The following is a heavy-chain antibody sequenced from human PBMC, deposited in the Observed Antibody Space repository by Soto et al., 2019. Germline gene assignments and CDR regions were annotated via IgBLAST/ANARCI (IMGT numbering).Heavy chain of an antibody. D-gene: IGHD3-22*01. Sequence: QVQLVQSGAEVKKPGASVKVSCKASGYTFTSYGINWVRQAPGQGLEWMGWISAYNGNTNYAQKFQGRITMTKDTFTRTAYMELRSLRSDDTAVYYCARGPNYYYDSRRLGFDPWGQGTLVTVSS. CDR3: ARGPNYYYDSRRLGFDP. CDR1: GYTFTSYG. V-gene: IGHV1-18*01. J-gene: IGHJ5*02. CDR2: ISAYNGNT.